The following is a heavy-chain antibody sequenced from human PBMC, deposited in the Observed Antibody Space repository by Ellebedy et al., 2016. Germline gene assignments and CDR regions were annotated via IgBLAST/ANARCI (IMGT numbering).Heavy chain of an antibody. CDR2: ISSSGDT. D-gene: IGHD5-12*01. Sequence: GESLKISXAASRVIVSTNYMTWVRQAPGRGLEWVSGISSSGDTHYADSVKGRFTISRDESKSTLYLQMNSLRAEDAAVYYCARDLPHNIALHFWGQGTLVTVSS. CDR3: ARDLPHNIALHF. CDR1: RVIVSTNY. V-gene: IGHV3-53*01. J-gene: IGHJ4*02.